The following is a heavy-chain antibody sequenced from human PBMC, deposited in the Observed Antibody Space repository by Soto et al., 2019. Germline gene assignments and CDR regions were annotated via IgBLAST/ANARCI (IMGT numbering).Heavy chain of an antibody. Sequence: QVQLVQSGAEVEKPGSSLKVSCKASGGTFSSYGITWVRQAPGQGLEWMGGIIPIFGTANYAQKFRGRVTISAEESRNTAYMELSSQRSEGTAVYYCARVWEGYYDTCGQGGYYFDYSGQGTLVSVPS. V-gene: IGHV1-69*13. J-gene: IGHJ4*02. D-gene: IGHD3-22*01. CDR1: GGTFSSYG. CDR2: IIPIFGTA. CDR3: ARVWEGYYDTCGQGGYYFDY.